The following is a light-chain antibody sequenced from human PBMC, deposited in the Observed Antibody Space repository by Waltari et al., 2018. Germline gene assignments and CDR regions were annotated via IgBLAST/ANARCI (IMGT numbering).Light chain of an antibody. J-gene: IGKJ2*01. CDR1: QSVLYSSNNKNY. V-gene: IGKV4-1*01. CDR3: QQYYSTPPT. Sequence: DIVMTQSPDSLAVSLGERATIHCKSRQSVLYSSNNKNYLAWYQQKPGQPPKLLIYWASTRESGVPDRFSGSGSGTDFTLTSSSLQAEDVAVYYCQQYYSTPPTFGQGTTLEIK. CDR2: WAS.